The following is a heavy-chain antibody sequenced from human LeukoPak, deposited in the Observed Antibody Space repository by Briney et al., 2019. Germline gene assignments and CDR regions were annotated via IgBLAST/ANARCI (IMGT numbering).Heavy chain of an antibody. CDR3: ARFMRGVYYYYMDV. CDR2: MNPNSGNT. J-gene: IGHJ6*03. CDR1: GYTFTSYD. D-gene: IGHD3-10*01. V-gene: IGHV1-8*03. Sequence: GASVKVSCKASGYTFTSYDINWVREATGQGHEWMGWMNPNSGNTRYAQKFQGRATITRNTSISTAYMELSSLRSEDTAVYYCARFMRGVYYYYMDVWGKGTTVTVSS.